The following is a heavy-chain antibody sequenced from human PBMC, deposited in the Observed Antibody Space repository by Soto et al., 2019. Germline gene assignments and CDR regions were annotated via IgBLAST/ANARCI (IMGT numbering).Heavy chain of an antibody. CDR3: ASQYCSSTSCYGHYYYYYMDV. CDR2: INPSGGST. J-gene: IGHJ6*03. V-gene: IGHV1-46*03. D-gene: IGHD2-2*01. Sequence: GTSVKVSCKESGYTFTIYYMHWVRQAPGQGLEWMGIINPSGGSTSYAQKFQGRVTMTRDTSTSTVYMELSSLRSEDTAVYYCASQYCSSTSCYGHYYYYYMDVWGKGTTVTVSS. CDR1: GYTFTIYY.